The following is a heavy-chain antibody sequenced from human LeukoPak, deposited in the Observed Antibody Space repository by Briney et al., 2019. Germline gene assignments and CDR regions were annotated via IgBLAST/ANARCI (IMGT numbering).Heavy chain of an antibody. CDR2: IKQGGSEK. J-gene: IGHJ4*02. D-gene: IGHD3-22*01. CDR3: ARDFHYYDSSGYYPIFDY. V-gene: IGHV3-7*01. CDR1: GFTFSIYW. Sequence: GGSLRLSCAASGFTFSIYWMSWVRQAPGKGLEWVGNIKQGGSEKIYVDSVKGRFTISRDNAKNSLYLQINSLRAEDMAVYYCARDFHYYDSSGYYPIFDYWGQGTLVTVSS.